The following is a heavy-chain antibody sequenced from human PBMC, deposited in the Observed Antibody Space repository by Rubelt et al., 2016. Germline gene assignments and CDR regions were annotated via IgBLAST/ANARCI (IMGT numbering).Heavy chain of an antibody. CDR3: ARHSGFDRGAFDV. D-gene: IGHD5-12*01. J-gene: IGHJ3*01. V-gene: IGHV3-23*01. Sequence: EVQLLESGGGLVQPGGSLRLSCAASGFTFSSYAMSWVRQAPGKGLEWVSAISGSGGSTYYADSVKGRFTISRDNSKNTLYLQMNSLRAEDTAVYYCARHSGFDRGAFDVWGQGTMVTVSS. CDR1: GFTFSSYA. CDR2: ISGSGGST.